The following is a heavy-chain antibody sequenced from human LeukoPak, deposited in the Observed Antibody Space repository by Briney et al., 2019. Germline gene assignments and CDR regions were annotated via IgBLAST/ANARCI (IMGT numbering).Heavy chain of an antibody. CDR1: GFTFSSYA. D-gene: IGHD3-22*01. V-gene: IGHV3-30*04. Sequence: GGSLRLSCAASGFTFSSYAMHWVRQAPGKGLEWVAVISYDGSNKYYADSVKGRFTISRDNSKNTLYLQMNSLRAEDTALYYCARSAPYDSSGYYWSLSDYWGQGTLVTVSS. CDR3: ARSAPYDSSGYYWSLSDY. J-gene: IGHJ4*02. CDR2: ISYDGSNK.